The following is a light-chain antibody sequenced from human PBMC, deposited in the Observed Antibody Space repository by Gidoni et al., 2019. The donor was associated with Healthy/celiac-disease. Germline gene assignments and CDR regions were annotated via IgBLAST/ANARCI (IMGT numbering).Light chain of an antibody. J-gene: IGLJ2*01. V-gene: IGLV3-19*01. CDR1: SLRSYY. CDR3: NSRDSSGNRV. CDR2: GKN. Sequence: SALTQDPAVSVAWGQTVRITCQGDSLRSYYASWYQQKPGQAPVLVIYGKNNRPSGIPDRFSGSTSGNTASLTIPGAQAEDEADYYCNSRDSSGNRVFGGGTKLTVL.